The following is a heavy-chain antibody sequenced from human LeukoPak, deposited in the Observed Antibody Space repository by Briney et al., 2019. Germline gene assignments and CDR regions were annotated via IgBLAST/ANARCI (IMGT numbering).Heavy chain of an antibody. CDR3: ARGRAEGIQLWSPYFDY. J-gene: IGHJ4*02. Sequence: SETLSLTCTVSGGSISSYYWSWIRKPPATGLERMGYIYYSGSTNSNPSLNSQVTVSVDTAKHQFPLKLSSVTAADTAVYYCARGRAEGIQLWSPYFDYWGQGTLVTVSS. V-gene: IGHV4-59*01. D-gene: IGHD5-18*01. CDR2: IYYSGST. CDR1: GGSISSYY.